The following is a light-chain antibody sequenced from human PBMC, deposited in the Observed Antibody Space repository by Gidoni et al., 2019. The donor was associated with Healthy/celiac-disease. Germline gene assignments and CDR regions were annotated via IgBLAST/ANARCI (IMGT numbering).Light chain of an antibody. V-gene: IGKV3-15*01. CDR3: QQYNNWPVT. CDR2: GAS. Sequence: EIVMTQSPATLSVSPGERATLSCRASQSVSSNLAWYQQKPGQAPRLLIYGASTRATGIPASFSGSCSGTEFTLTISSLQSEDFAVYYCQQYNNWPVTFGQGTKVEIK. J-gene: IGKJ1*01. CDR1: QSVSSN.